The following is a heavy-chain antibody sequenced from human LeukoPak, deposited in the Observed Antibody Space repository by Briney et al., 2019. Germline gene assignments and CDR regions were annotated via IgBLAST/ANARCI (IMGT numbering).Heavy chain of an antibody. CDR2: FDPEDGET. CDR3: AREARYFDWLGYYFDY. CDR1: GYTLTELS. D-gene: IGHD3-9*01. Sequence: GASVNVSCKVSGYTLTELSMHWVRQAPGKGLEWMGGFDPEDGETIYAQKFQGRVTMTEDTSTDTAYMELRSLRSDDTAVYYCAREARYFDWLGYYFDYWGQGTLVTVSS. V-gene: IGHV1-24*01. J-gene: IGHJ4*02.